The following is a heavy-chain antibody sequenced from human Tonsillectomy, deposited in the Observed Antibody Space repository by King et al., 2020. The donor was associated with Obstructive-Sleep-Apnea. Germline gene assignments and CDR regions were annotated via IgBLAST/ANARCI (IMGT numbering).Heavy chain of an antibody. D-gene: IGHD6-13*01. CDR3: ARGTYSSRY. V-gene: IGHV3-74*01. Sequence: EVQLVESGGALVQPGGSLRLSCAASGFTFSSYWMHWVRQVPGKGLVWVSRINNDGRATSYADSVKDRFTISRDNAENTLYLQMNSLRVEDTGVYYCARGTYSSRYWGQGTLVTVSS. CDR2: INNDGRAT. J-gene: IGHJ4*02. CDR1: GFTFSSYW.